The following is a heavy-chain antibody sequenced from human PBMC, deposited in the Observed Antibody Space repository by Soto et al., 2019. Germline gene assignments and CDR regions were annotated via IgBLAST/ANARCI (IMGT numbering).Heavy chain of an antibody. V-gene: IGHV1-46*01. Sequence: QVQLVQSGAELRKPGASVKVSCRASGYTFSSYYVHWVRQATGQGLVWMGLINPSGVKTTYAQKFQGRVTMTRDTATTTVYMELSGLRSEDTSVYYCARAGTGHNSGWTSELGYWRQGTLVTVSS. CDR3: ARAGTGHNSGWTSELGY. D-gene: IGHD5-12*01. CDR1: GYTFSSYY. CDR2: INPSGVKT. J-gene: IGHJ4*02.